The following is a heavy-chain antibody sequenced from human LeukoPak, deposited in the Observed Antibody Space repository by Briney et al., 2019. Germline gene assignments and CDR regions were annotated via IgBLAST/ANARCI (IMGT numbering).Heavy chain of an antibody. CDR3: AKDPRPYSSSWYQDY. V-gene: IGHV3-30*04. D-gene: IGHD6-13*01. CDR1: GFTFSSYV. J-gene: IGHJ4*02. Sequence: PGGSLRLSCAASGFTFSSYVMHWVRQAPGKGLEWVAIISYDGSNEYYADSVKGRFTISRDNSKNTLYLQMNSLRAEDTAVYCCAKDPRPYSSSWYQDYWGQGTLVTVSS. CDR2: ISYDGSNE.